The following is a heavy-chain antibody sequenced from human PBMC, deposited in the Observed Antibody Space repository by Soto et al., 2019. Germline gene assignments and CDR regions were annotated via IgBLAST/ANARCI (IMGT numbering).Heavy chain of an antibody. V-gene: IGHV4-34*02. D-gene: IGHD2-21*02. CDR1: GGSFGGYF. Sequence: QVQLQQWGAGLLKPSETLSLTCDVYGGSFGGYFWSWIRQPPGKGLEWIGDIDHSGISNYNPSFKSRITIPVDMSKNQFSLKLSSVTAADAAVYDCGRKGSVTVMFYYHGMDVWGQGTSVTVSS. CDR2: IDHSGIS. J-gene: IGHJ6*02. CDR3: GRKGSVTVMFYYHGMDV.